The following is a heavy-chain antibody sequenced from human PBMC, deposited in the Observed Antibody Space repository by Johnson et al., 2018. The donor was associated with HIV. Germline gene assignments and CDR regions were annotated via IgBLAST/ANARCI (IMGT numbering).Heavy chain of an antibody. CDR1: GFTFSSYA. D-gene: IGHD1-26*01. V-gene: IGHV3-30*04. CDR2: ISYDGSNK. Sequence: QVQLVESGGGVVQPGRSLRLSCAASGFTFSSYAMHWVRQAPGKGLEWVAVISYDGSNKYYADSVKGRFTISRDNSKNTLYLQMNSLRAEDTAVYYCATVHKWELLLGACDIWGQGTMVTVSS. J-gene: IGHJ3*02. CDR3: ATVHKWELLLGACDI.